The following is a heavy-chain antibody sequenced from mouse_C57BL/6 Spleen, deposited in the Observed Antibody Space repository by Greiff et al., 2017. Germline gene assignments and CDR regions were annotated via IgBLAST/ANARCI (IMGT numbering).Heavy chain of an antibody. V-gene: IGHV5-9*01. CDR3: ATTFDGYNWYFDV. CDR2: ISGGGGNT. CDR1: GFTFSSYT. D-gene: IGHD2-3*01. Sequence: EVQLVESGGGLVKPGGSLKLSCAASGFTFSSYTMSWVRQTPEKRLEWVATISGGGGNTYYPDSVKGRFTISRDNAKNTLYLQMSSLRSEDTALYYCATTFDGYNWYFDVWGTGTTVTVSS. J-gene: IGHJ1*03.